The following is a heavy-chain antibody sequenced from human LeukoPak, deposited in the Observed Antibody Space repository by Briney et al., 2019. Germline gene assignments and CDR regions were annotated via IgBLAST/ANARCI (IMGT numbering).Heavy chain of an antibody. CDR2: ISGSGGST. CDR1: GFTFSSYA. CDR3: AKETVVVVAATPDAFDN. Sequence: GGSLRLSCAASGFTFSSYAMSWVRQAPGKGLEWVSGISGSGGSTHYADSVKDRFTISRDNSKNTLYLQMNSLRAEDTAVYYCAKETVVVVAATPDAFDNWGQGTMVTVSS. J-gene: IGHJ3*02. D-gene: IGHD2-15*01. V-gene: IGHV3-23*01.